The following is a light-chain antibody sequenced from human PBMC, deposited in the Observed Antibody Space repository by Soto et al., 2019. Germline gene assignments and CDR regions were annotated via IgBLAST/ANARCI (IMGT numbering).Light chain of an antibody. V-gene: IGLV2-8*01. CDR3: SAHAGSDDPIG. Sequence: QSALTQPPSASGSPGQSVTISCTGTSSDVGGYPFVSWYQQHPGKAPKVLIYDVNKRPSGVPDRFSGSKSGNTASLTVSGLQAEDEADYYCSAHAGSDDPIGFGTGTKLTVL. CDR1: SSDVGGYPF. J-gene: IGLJ1*01. CDR2: DVN.